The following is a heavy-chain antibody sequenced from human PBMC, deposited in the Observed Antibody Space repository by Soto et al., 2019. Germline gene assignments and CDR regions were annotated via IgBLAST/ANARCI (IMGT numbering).Heavy chain of an antibody. CDR1: GFTFSNYA. D-gene: IGHD3-10*01. CDR2: INGGGDSP. CDR3: AKRGKFGGFDY. Sequence: VHLLESGGGLVHPGGSLRLSCTASGFTFSNYAMTWVRQGPGKGLQWVAGINGGGDSPHYADSVKGRFIISRDSSNNTLVLQLRSLRVGDTALYYCAKRGKFGGFDYWGQGTLLTVSS. J-gene: IGHJ4*02. V-gene: IGHV3-23*01.